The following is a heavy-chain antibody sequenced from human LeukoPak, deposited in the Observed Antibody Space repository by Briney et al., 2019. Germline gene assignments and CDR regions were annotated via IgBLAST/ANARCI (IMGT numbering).Heavy chain of an antibody. CDR1: GGSISNYC. D-gene: IGHD3-10*01. Sequence: SETLSLTCTVSGGSISNYCWSWIRQPPGKGLEWIGYINYSGSPNYNPSLKSRVTISLDTSKNQFSLRLSSVTAADTAVYYCARLSGTYFSAVYYYYYCMDVWGKGTTVTVSS. J-gene: IGHJ6*03. CDR2: INYSGSP. CDR3: ARLSGTYFSAVYYYYYCMDV. V-gene: IGHV4-59*08.